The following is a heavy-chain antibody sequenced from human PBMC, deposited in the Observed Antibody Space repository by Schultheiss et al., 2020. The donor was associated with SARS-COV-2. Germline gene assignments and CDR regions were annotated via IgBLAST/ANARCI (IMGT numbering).Heavy chain of an antibody. Sequence: GGSLRLSCAASGFTFYSYALSWVRQAPGKGLEWVSGISWNSGSIGYADSVKGRFTISRDNAKNPLYLQMNSLRAEDTAVYYCARGYSSSWYWGNFDYWGQGTLVTVSS. V-gene: IGHV3-9*01. CDR2: ISWNSGSI. CDR1: GFTFYSYA. CDR3: ARGYSSSWYWGNFDY. J-gene: IGHJ4*02. D-gene: IGHD6-13*01.